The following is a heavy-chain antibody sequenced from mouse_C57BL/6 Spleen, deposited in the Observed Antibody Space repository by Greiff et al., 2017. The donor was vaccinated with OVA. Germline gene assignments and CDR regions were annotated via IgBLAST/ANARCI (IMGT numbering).Heavy chain of an antibody. CDR2: IDPSDSYT. CDR3: ARYGKPGGYFDY. V-gene: IGHV1-59*01. Sequence: QVQLQQPGAELVRPGTSVKLSCKASGYTFTSYWMHWVKQRPGQGLEWIGVIDPSDSYTNYNQKFKGKATLTVDTSSSTAYMQLSSLTSEDSAVDYCARYGKPGGYFDYWGQGTTLTVSS. D-gene: IGHD1-1*02. J-gene: IGHJ2*01. CDR1: GYTFTSYW.